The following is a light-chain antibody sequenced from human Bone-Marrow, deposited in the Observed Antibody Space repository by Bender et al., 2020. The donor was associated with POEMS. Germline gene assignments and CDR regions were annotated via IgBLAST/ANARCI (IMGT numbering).Light chain of an antibody. J-gene: IGLJ3*02. V-gene: IGLV1-44*01. CDR2: SSH. CDR3: AVWGDSLNGWV. CDR1: SSNIGAHA. Sequence: QSVLTQPPSASGTPGQRVTISCSGVSSNIGAHAVNWYQHLPGTTPKLLIYSSHRRPSEVPDRFSGSRSATSASLAISRLQSEDEADYCDAVWGDSLNGWVFGGGTTLTVL.